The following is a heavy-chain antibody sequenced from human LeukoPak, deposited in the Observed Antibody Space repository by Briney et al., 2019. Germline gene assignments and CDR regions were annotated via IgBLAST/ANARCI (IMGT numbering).Heavy chain of an antibody. CDR1: GCTFSDYY. J-gene: IGHJ4*02. CDR3: ARGEKYYDSSGYYYEPDY. V-gene: IGHV3-11*01. CDR2: ISSSGSTI. Sequence: GGSLRLSCAVSGCTFSDYYMSWIRQAPGKGLEWVSYISSSGSTIYYADSVKGRFTISRDNAKNSLYLQMNSLRAEDTAVYYCARGEKYYDSSGYYYEPDYWGQGTLVTVSS. D-gene: IGHD3-22*01.